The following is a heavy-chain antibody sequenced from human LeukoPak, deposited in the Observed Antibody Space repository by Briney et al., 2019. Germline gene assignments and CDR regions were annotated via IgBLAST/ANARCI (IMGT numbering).Heavy chain of an antibody. CDR2: MNPSGST. D-gene: IGHD3-22*01. CDR3: ARGRQDVTMIVVVMTAVSYYLDV. J-gene: IGHJ6*03. Sequence: SETLSLTCAVYGGSFSGYHWTWIRQTPEKGLEWIGEMNPSGSTNYNPSLKSRVTISVDTSKNQFSLELSSVTAADTAVYYCARGRQDVTMIVVVMTAVSYYLDVWGKGTTVTVS. V-gene: IGHV4-34*01. CDR1: GGSFSGYH.